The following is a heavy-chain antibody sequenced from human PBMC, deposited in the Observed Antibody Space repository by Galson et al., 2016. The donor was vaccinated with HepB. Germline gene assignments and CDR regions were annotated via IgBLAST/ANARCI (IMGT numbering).Heavy chain of an antibody. CDR3: ARAVHGSGSYWDK. Sequence: SLRLSCAASGFTFSSYAMHWVRQAPGKGLEWVAVISYDGSYESYAGAVKDRFTISRDNFKNTLYLHLNSLKAEETAVYYCARAVHGSGSYWDKWGQGTLVAVSS. D-gene: IGHD3-10*01. CDR1: GFTFSSYA. CDR2: ISYDGSYE. J-gene: IGHJ4*02. V-gene: IGHV3-30*04.